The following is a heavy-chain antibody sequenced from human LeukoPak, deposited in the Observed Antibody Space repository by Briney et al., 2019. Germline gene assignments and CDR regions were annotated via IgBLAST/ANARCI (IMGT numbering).Heavy chain of an antibody. CDR2: IYYSGST. V-gene: IGHV4-61*01. D-gene: IGHD5-18*01. CDR3: ARVGDVDTAMVFLGTAGWFDP. CDR1: GGSVSSGSYY. Sequence: PSETLSLTCTVSGGSVSSGSYYWSWIRQPPGKGLEWIGYIYYSGSTNYNPSLKSRVTISVDTSKNQFSLKLSSVTAADTAVYYCARVGDVDTAMVFLGTAGWFDPWGQGTLVTVSS. J-gene: IGHJ5*02.